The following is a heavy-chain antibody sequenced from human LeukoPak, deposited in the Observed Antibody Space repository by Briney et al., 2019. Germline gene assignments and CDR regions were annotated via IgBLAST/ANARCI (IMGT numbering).Heavy chain of an antibody. Sequence: GESLRLSCAASGFTVSSNYMSWVRQAPGKGLEWVSVIYSGGSTYYADSVKGRFTISRDNSKNTLYLQMNSLRAEDTAVYYCARVCGGDCYSHSDYWGQGTLVTVSS. CDR2: IYSGGST. V-gene: IGHV3-66*01. D-gene: IGHD2-21*02. CDR1: GFTVSSNY. CDR3: ARVCGGDCYSHSDY. J-gene: IGHJ4*02.